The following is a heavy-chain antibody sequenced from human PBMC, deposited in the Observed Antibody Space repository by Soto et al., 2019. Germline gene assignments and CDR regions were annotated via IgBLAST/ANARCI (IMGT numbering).Heavy chain of an antibody. Sequence: VGSLRLSCAASGFPFSRYDMDWVRQATGKGLEWVSTIGTDGDTYFPDSVKGRFTISRESAKNSLYLQMNGLRAEDTAVYYCARVNKVAAAGSYYYAMDVWGQGTTVTVSS. CDR1: GFPFSRYD. D-gene: IGHD1-1*01. J-gene: IGHJ6*02. V-gene: IGHV3-13*01. CDR3: ARVNKVAAAGSYYYAMDV. CDR2: IGTDGDT.